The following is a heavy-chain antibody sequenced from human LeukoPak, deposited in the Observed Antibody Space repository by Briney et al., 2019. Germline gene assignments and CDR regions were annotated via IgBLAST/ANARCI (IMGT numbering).Heavy chain of an antibody. Sequence: ASVKVSCKASGYTFTSYYMHWVRQAPGQGLEWMGIINPSGGSTSYAQKFQGRVTMTRDTSTSTVYMELSSLRSEDTAVYYCARLVHTVVPRDAFDIWGQGTMVTVSS. D-gene: IGHD4-23*01. CDR3: ARLVHTVVPRDAFDI. J-gene: IGHJ3*02. CDR2: INPSGGST. V-gene: IGHV1-46*01. CDR1: GYTFTSYY.